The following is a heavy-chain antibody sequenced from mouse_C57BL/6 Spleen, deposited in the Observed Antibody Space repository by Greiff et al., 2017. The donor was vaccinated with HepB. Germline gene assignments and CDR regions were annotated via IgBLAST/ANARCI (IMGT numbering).Heavy chain of an antibody. CDR3: ARENSGGFAY. Sequence: EVKLMESGGGLVKPGGSLKLSCAASGFTFSSYAMSWVRQTPEKRLEWVATISDGGSYTYYPDNVKGRFTISRDNAKNNLYLQMSHLKSEDTAMYYCARENSGGFAYWGQGTLVTVSA. J-gene: IGHJ3*01. CDR2: ISDGGSYT. V-gene: IGHV5-4*01. CDR1: GFTFSSYA.